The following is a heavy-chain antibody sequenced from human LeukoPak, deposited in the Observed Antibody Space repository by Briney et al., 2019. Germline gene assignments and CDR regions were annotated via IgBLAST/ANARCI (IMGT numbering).Heavy chain of an antibody. CDR2: IYPGDSDT. Sequence: GESLKISCKGSGYSFTSYWIGWVRQMPGKGLEWMGIIYPGDSDTRYSPSFQGQVTISADESISTAYLQWSSLKASDTAMYYCARGVYSSGSFDAFDIWGQGTMVTVSS. J-gene: IGHJ3*02. CDR3: ARGVYSSGSFDAFDI. CDR1: GYSFTSYW. D-gene: IGHD6-19*01. V-gene: IGHV5-51*01.